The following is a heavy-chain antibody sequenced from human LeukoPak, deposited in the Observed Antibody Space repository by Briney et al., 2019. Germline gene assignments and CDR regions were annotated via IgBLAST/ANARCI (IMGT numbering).Heavy chain of an antibody. Sequence: ASVKVSCKASGGTFSSYAISWVRQAPGQGLEWMGGIIPIFGTANYAQKFQGRVTITADKSTSPAYMELSSLRSEDTAVYYCARMGIQLTFDYWGQGTLVTVSS. J-gene: IGHJ4*02. V-gene: IGHV1-69*06. CDR1: GGTFSSYA. D-gene: IGHD5-18*01. CDR3: ARMGIQLTFDY. CDR2: IIPIFGTA.